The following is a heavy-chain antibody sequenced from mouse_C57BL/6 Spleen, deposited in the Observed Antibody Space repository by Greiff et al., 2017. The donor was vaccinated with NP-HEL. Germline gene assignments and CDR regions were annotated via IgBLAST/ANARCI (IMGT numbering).Heavy chain of an antibody. V-gene: IGHV5-16*01. Sequence: EVKLMESEGGLVQPGSSMKLSCTASGFTFSDYYMAWVRQVPEKGLEWVANINYDGSSTYYLDSLKSRFIISRDNAKNILYLQMSSLKSEDTATYYCARVSPITTVVATNYFDYWGQGTTLTVSS. CDR2: INYDGSST. D-gene: IGHD1-1*01. CDR3: ARVSPITTVVATNYFDY. CDR1: GFTFSDYY. J-gene: IGHJ2*01.